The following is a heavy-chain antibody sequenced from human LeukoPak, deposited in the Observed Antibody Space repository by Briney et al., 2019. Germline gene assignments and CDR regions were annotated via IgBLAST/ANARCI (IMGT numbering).Heavy chain of an antibody. CDR1: GFTFSSYW. J-gene: IGHJ3*02. Sequence: GGSLRLSCAASGFTFSSYWMSWVRQAPGKGLEWVANIKQDGSEKYYVDSVKGRFTISRDNAKNSLYLQMNSLRAEDTALYFCAKGYQLLWPFDAFDIWGQGTMVTVSS. CDR2: IKQDGSEK. D-gene: IGHD2-2*01. CDR3: AKGYQLLWPFDAFDI. V-gene: IGHV3-7*03.